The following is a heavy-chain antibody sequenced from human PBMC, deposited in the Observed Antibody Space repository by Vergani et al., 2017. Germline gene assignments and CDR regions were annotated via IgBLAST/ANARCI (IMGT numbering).Heavy chain of an antibody. CDR1: GGTFSSYA. CDR3: AESYCGGDCYFGARQANYYYYMDV. D-gene: IGHD2-21*01. Sequence: QVQLVQSGAEVKKPGSSVKVSCKASGGTFSSYAISWVRQAPGQGLEWMGGIIPIFGTANYAQKFQGRVTITADESTSTAYMELSSLRSEDTAVYYCAESYCGGDCYFGARQANYYYYMDVWAKGPRSPSP. CDR2: IIPIFGTA. V-gene: IGHV1-69*12. J-gene: IGHJ6*03.